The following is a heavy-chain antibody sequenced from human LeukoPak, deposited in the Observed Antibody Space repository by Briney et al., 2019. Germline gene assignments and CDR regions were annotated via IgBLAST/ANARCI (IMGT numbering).Heavy chain of an antibody. CDR2: IYPGDSDT. J-gene: IGHJ4*02. CDR1: GYIFATYW. Sequence: GASLQISCEGSGYIFATYWIGWVRQPPGKGLEWMGIIYPGDSDTRYSPSFQGQVTISADKSINTAYLQWSSLKTSDTAMYYCARHQIVGATRSPFDYWGQGTLVTVSS. D-gene: IGHD1-26*01. CDR3: ARHQIVGATRSPFDY. V-gene: IGHV5-51*01.